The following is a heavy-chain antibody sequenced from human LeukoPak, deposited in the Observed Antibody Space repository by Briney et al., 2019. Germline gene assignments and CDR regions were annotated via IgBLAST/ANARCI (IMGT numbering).Heavy chain of an antibody. V-gene: IGHV3-9*01. CDR3: ARDHHGITMVRGVIIPYYYYYMDV. Sequence: PGGSLRLSCAASGFIFDDYAMHWVRQAPGKGLEWVSGISWNSGGIGYADSVKGRFTISRDNAKNSLYLQMNSLRAEDTAVYYCARDHHGITMVRGVIIPYYYYYMDVWGKGTTVTISS. CDR2: ISWNSGGI. D-gene: IGHD3-10*01. J-gene: IGHJ6*03. CDR1: GFIFDDYA.